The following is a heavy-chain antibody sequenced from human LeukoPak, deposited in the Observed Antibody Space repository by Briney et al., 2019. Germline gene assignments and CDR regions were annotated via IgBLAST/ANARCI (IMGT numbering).Heavy chain of an antibody. CDR2: IRYDESNK. CDR1: GFIFSNYG. Sequence: GGSLRLSCAASGFIFSNYGMHWVRQAPGKGLEWVAFIRYDESNKYYADSVKGRFTISRDNSKNTLYLQMNSLRAEDTAVYYCARYDYSSSSFPYWGQGTLVTVSS. D-gene: IGHD6-6*01. J-gene: IGHJ4*02. V-gene: IGHV3-30*02. CDR3: ARYDYSSSSFPY.